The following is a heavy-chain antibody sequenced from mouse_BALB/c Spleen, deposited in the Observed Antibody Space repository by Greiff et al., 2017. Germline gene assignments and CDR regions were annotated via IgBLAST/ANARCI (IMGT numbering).Heavy chain of an antibody. D-gene: IGHD1-1*01. CDR3: ARGRGSSHFDY. CDR2: ISSGGSYT. CDR1: GFTFSSYA. J-gene: IGHJ2*01. Sequence: EVMLVESGGGLVQPGGSLKLSCAASGFTFSSYAMSWVRQSPEKRLEWVAEISSGGSYTYYPDTVTGRFTISRDNAKNTLYLEMSSLRSEDTAMYYCARGRGSSHFDYWGQGTTLTVSS. V-gene: IGHV5-9-4*01.